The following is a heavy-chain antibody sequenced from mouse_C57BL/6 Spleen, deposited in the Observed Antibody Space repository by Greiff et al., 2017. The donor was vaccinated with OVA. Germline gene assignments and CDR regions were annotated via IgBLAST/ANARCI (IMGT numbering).Heavy chain of an antibody. Sequence: QVQLQQSGPELVKPGASVKISCKASGYAFSSSWMNWVKQRPGKGLEWIGRIYPGGGDTNYNGKFKGKATLTADKSSSTAYMQLSSLTSEDSAVYFCARSTAQATAWFAYWGQGTLVTVSA. CDR3: ARSTAQATAWFAY. V-gene: IGHV1-82*01. J-gene: IGHJ3*01. D-gene: IGHD3-2*02. CDR1: GYAFSSSW. CDR2: IYPGGGDT.